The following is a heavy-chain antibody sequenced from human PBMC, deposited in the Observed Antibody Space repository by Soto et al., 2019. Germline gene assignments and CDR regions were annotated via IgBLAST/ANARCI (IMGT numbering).Heavy chain of an antibody. CDR3: ARHGISSLGERYYYYYMDV. CDR2: ISSSSSTI. V-gene: IGHV3-48*01. J-gene: IGHJ6*03. CDR1: GFTFSSYS. Sequence: GGSLRLSCAASGFTFSSYSMNWVRQAPGKGLEWVSYISSSSSTIYYADSVKGRFTISRDNAKNSLYLQMNSLRAEDTSVYDCARHGISSLGERYYYYYMDVWGKGTTVTVSS. D-gene: IGHD3-10*01.